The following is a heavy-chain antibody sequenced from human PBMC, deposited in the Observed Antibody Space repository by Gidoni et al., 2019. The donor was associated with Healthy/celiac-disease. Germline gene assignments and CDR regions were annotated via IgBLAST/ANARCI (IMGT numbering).Heavy chain of an antibody. J-gene: IGHJ4*02. Sequence: EVQLVESGGGLVQPGRSLRLSCAASGFTFDDYAMHWVRQAPGKGLEWVSGISWNSGSIGYADSVKGRFTISRDNAKNSLYLQMNSLRAEDTALYYCAKGLVYDILTGSYFDYWGQGTLVTVSS. CDR2: ISWNSGSI. CDR1: GFTFDDYA. D-gene: IGHD3-9*01. V-gene: IGHV3-9*01. CDR3: AKGLVYDILTGSYFDY.